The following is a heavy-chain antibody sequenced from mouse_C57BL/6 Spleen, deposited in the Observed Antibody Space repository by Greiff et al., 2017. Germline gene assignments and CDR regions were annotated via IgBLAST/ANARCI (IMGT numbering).Heavy chain of an antibody. Sequence: EVKVEESGGGLVQPGGSMKLSCVASGFTFSNYWMNWVRQSPEKGLEWVAQIRLKSDNYATHYAESVKGRFTISRDDSKSIVYLQMNNLRAEDTGIYYCTGYELGPWFAYWGQGTLVTVSA. J-gene: IGHJ3*01. D-gene: IGHD4-1*01. CDR2: IRLKSDNYAT. CDR3: TGYELGPWFAY. V-gene: IGHV6-3*01. CDR1: GFTFSNYW.